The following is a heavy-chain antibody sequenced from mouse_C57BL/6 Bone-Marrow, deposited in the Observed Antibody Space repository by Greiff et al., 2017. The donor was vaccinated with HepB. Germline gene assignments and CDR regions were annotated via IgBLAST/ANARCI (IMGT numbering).Heavy chain of an antibody. Sequence: QVQLQQPGAELVMPGASVKLSCKASGYTFTSYWMHWVKQRPGQGLEWIGEIDPSDSYTNYNQKFKGKSTLTVDKSSSTAYMQLSSLTSEDSAVYYCARRDGNYGAWFAYWGQGTQVTVSA. CDR2: IDPSDSYT. CDR3: ARRDGNYGAWFAY. CDR1: GYTFTSYW. D-gene: IGHD2-1*01. J-gene: IGHJ3*01. V-gene: IGHV1-69*01.